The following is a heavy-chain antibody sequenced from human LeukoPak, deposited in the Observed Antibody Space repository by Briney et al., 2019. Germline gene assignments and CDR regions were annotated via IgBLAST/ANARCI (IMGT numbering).Heavy chain of an antibody. J-gene: IGHJ4*02. CDR3: ASALAYYYESSSHFDY. D-gene: IGHD3-22*01. CDR1: GFTFSSYE. Sequence: GGSLRLSCAVSGFTFSSYEMNWVRQAPGKGLEWVSYISTSGSTIYYADSVKGRFTISRDNSKNSLYLQMNSLRAEDTAVYYCASALAYYYESSSHFDYWGQGTLATVSS. CDR2: ISTSGSTI. V-gene: IGHV3-48*03.